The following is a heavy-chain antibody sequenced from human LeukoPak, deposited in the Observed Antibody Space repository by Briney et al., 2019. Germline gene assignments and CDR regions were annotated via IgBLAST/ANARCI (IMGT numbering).Heavy chain of an antibody. CDR3: ARGGRLLRFGELLYRDAFDI. J-gene: IGHJ3*02. CDR1: GGSFSGYY. Sequence: SETLSLTCAVYGGSFSGYYWSWIRQPPGKGLEWIGEINHSGSTNYNPSLKSRVTISVDTSKNQFSLKLSSVTAADTAVYYCARGGRLLRFGELLYRDAFDIWGQGTMVTVSS. D-gene: IGHD3-10*01. CDR2: INHSGST. V-gene: IGHV4-34*01.